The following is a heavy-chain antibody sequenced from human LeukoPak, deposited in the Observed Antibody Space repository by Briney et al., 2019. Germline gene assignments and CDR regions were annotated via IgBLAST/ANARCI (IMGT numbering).Heavy chain of an antibody. CDR3: ARGKYQLLIAYQQGYYMDV. V-gene: IGHV4-61*02. CDR1: GGSISSSNYY. D-gene: IGHD2-2*01. Sequence: SETLSLTCTVSGGSISSSNYYWSWIRQPTGKGLEWIVRIYTSGSTNYNPSLKSRVTISVDTSKNQFSLKLSSVTAADTAVYYCARGKYQLLIAYQQGYYMDVWGKGTTVTVSS. J-gene: IGHJ6*03. CDR2: IYTSGST.